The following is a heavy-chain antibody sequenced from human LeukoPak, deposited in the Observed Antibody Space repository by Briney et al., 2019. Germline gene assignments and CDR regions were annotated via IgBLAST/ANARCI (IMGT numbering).Heavy chain of an antibody. V-gene: IGHV1-18*01. CDR1: GYTFTNYG. D-gene: IGHD6-13*01. J-gene: IGHJ4*02. Sequence: ASVKVSCKASGYTFTNYGISWVRQAPGQGLEWMGWISAHNGNTNYAQKLQGRVTMTTDTSTSTAYMELRSLRSDDTAVYYCARDSSSWYYFDYWGQGTLVTVSS. CDR2: ISAHNGNT. CDR3: ARDSSSWYYFDY.